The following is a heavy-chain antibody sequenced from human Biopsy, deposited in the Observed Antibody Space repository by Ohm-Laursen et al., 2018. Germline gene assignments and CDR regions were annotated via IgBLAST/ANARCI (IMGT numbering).Heavy chain of an antibody. Sequence: TLSLTCTVSVGYISHYYWTWIRQPAGQGLEWIGRIYITGETDYNPSLKSRVTMSVDSSKKQFSLKLKSVTAADTAIYYCARAPPLIRGVVESWFDPWGQGILVTVSS. J-gene: IGHJ5*02. CDR2: IYITGET. V-gene: IGHV4-4*07. CDR1: VGYISHYY. CDR3: ARAPPLIRGVVESWFDP. D-gene: IGHD3-10*01.